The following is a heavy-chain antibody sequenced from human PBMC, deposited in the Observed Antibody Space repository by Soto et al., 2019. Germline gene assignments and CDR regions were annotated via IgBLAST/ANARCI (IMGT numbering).Heavy chain of an antibody. V-gene: IGHV4-38-2*01. CDR2: IYHSGST. CDR3: ARVGYYGSGSHYNRLSWFDP. J-gene: IGHJ5*02. CDR1: GYSISSGYY. D-gene: IGHD3-10*01. Sequence: SETLSLTCAVSGYSISSGYYWGWIRQPPGKGLEWIGSIYHSGSTYYNPSLKSRVTISVDTSKNQFSLKLSSVTAADTAVYYCARVGYYGSGSHYNRLSWFDPWGQGTLVTVSS.